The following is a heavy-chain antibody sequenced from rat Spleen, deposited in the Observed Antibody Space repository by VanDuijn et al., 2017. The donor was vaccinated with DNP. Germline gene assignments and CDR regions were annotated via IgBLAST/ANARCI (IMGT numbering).Heavy chain of an antibody. J-gene: IGHJ2*01. CDR2: ISYDGGST. CDR3: ASHTYYGYDYFVY. Sequence: EVQLVESGGGLVQPGRSLKLSCTASGFTFSDYYMAWVRQAPTKGLEWVAYISYDGGSTYYGDSVKGRFTISRDNAEGTLNLQMNSLRSEDTATYYCASHTYYGYDYFVYWGQGVVVTVSS. CDR1: GFTFSDYY. V-gene: IGHV5-22*01. D-gene: IGHD1-9*01.